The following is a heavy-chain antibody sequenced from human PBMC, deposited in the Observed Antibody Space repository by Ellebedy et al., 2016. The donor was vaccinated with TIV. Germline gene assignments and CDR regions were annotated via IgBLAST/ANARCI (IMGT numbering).Heavy chain of an antibody. Sequence: PGGSLRLSCPGSGYTFTNYWFGWVRQMPGKGLEWMGIIDPSDFDARSSPSFKGQVTISVAKSTSTAFLQWSGLKDSDTAIYHCAIAYGLGSYYVFDYWGQGTPVTNST. J-gene: IGHJ4*02. D-gene: IGHD3-10*01. CDR2: IDPSDFDA. V-gene: IGHV5-51*01. CDR3: AIAYGLGSYYVFDY. CDR1: GYTFTNYW.